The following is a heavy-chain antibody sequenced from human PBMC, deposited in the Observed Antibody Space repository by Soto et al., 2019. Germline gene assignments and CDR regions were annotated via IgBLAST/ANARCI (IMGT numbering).Heavy chain of an antibody. CDR1: GFTFSSYA. CDR3: ANDESVVVPSRGDY. J-gene: IGHJ4*02. V-gene: IGHV3-23*01. D-gene: IGHD2-2*01. CDR2: ISGRGAST. Sequence: EVQLLESGGGLVQPGGSLRLSCAASGFTFSSYAMSWVRQAPGKRLEWVSAISGRGASTYYADSVKGRFTISRDNSKNTLYLQVNSLSAEDTAVYYCANDESVVVPSRGDYWGQGTLVTVSS.